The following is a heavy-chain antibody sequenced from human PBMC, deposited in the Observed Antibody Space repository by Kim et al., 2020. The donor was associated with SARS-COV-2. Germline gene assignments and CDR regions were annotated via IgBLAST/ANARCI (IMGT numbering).Heavy chain of an antibody. V-gene: IGHV1-69*13. Sequence: SVKVSCKASGGTFSSYAISWVRQAPGQGLEWMGGIIPIFGTANYAQKFQGRVTITADESTSTAYMELSSLRSEDTAVYYCARHIAAAGNHLDYWGQGTLVTVSS. D-gene: IGHD6-13*01. J-gene: IGHJ4*02. CDR3: ARHIAAAGNHLDY. CDR1: GGTFSSYA. CDR2: IIPIFGTA.